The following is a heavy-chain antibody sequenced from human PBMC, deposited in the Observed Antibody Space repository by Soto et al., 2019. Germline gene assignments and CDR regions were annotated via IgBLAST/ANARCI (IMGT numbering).Heavy chain of an antibody. J-gene: IGHJ4*02. CDR2: ISYDGSNK. CDR3: AQDTYYYDTSGYYVFAY. D-gene: IGHD3-22*01. CDR1: GFTFSSYA. Sequence: GGSLRLSCAASGFTFSSYAMHWVRQAPGKGLEWVAVISYDGSNKYYADSVKGRFTISRDNSKNTLYLQMNSLRAEDTAVYYCAQDTYYYDTSGYYVFAYWGQGTLVTVSS. V-gene: IGHV3-30-3*01.